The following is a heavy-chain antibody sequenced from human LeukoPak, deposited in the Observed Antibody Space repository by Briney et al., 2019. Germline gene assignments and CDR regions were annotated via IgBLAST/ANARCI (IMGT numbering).Heavy chain of an antibody. Sequence: SETLSLTCTVSGGSISSYYWSWFRQPPGKGLEWVGYISHSGTTSYNSSLKSRVTISVDTSKNQLSLKLTSVTAADTAVYYCARWDDSAWGFGNWGPGTLVTVSS. V-gene: IGHV4-59*08. J-gene: IGHJ4*02. CDR3: ARWDDSAWGFGN. CDR2: ISHSGTT. CDR1: GGSISSYY. D-gene: IGHD6-19*01.